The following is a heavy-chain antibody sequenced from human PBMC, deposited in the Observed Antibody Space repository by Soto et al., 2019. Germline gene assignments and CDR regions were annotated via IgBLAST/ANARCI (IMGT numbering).Heavy chain of an antibody. Sequence: PGGSLRLSCAASGFSFNSYGMQWVRQAPGKGLEWVALIWYDGSNKYYADSVKGRFTISRDNSKNTLYLQMSSLRAEDTAVYYCARGYNSGPPDPDNEYWGQGTLVTVSS. CDR3: ARGYNSGPPDPDNEY. CDR2: IWYDGSNK. D-gene: IGHD6-19*01. J-gene: IGHJ4*02. V-gene: IGHV3-33*01. CDR1: GFSFNSYG.